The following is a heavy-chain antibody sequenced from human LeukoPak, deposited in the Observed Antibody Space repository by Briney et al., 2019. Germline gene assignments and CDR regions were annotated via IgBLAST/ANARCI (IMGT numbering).Heavy chain of an antibody. V-gene: IGHV3-23*01. CDR1: GFTFSSYA. CDR3: ARDGAVYYDFWSGYLQNGFDY. Sequence: PGGSLRLSCAASGFTFSSYAMSWVRQAPGKGLEWVSAISGSGGSTYYADSVKGRFTISRDNSKNTLYLQMNSLRAEDTAVCYCARDGAVYYDFWSGYLQNGFDYWGQGTLVTVSS. J-gene: IGHJ4*02. D-gene: IGHD3-3*01. CDR2: ISGSGGST.